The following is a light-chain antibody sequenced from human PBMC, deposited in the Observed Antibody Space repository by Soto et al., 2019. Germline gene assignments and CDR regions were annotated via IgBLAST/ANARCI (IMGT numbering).Light chain of an antibody. V-gene: IGKV3-15*01. CDR3: LQYHNLWA. CDR2: RAS. Sequence: IVMTQSPATLSVSPGERVTLSCRASQNIYSNIAWYQQRPGQAPRLLIYRASTRATGVPARFSGSGSGTDFTLPISSLQSEDFTVYSCLQYHNLWAFGQGTKVEIK. CDR1: QNIYSN. J-gene: IGKJ1*01.